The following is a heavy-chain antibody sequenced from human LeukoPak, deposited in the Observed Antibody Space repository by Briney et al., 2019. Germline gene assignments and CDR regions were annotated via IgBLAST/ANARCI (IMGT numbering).Heavy chain of an antibody. CDR3: ARVVLDHYYDSSGYLGTLDY. CDR2: INTYNGNT. J-gene: IGHJ4*02. V-gene: IGHV1-18*01. CDR1: GYTFTNYG. D-gene: IGHD3-22*01. Sequence: EASVKVSCKASGYTFTNYGISWVRQAPGQGLEWMGWINTYNGNTNYAQKLQGRVTMTTDTSTSTAYMELRSLRSDDTAVYYCARVVLDHYYDSSGYLGTLDYWGQGTLVTVSS.